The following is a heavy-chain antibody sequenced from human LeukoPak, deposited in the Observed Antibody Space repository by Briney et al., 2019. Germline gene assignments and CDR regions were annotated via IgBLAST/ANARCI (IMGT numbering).Heavy chain of an antibody. CDR3: ARAYYYDSSARARGAFDI. V-gene: IGHV4-59*01. Sequence: PSETLSLTCTVSGGSISSYYWSWIRQPPGKGLEWIGYIYYSGSTNYNPTLKSRVTISVDKSKNQFSLKLSSVTAADTAVYYCARAYYYDSSARARGAFDIWGQGGMVTVSS. CDR2: IYYSGST. CDR1: GGSISSYY. D-gene: IGHD3-22*01. J-gene: IGHJ3*02.